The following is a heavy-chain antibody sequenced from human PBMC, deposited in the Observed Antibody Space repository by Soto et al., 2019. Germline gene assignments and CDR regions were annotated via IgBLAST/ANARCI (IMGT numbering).Heavy chain of an antibody. CDR2: ISAYNGNT. CDR1: GYTFTSYG. V-gene: IGHV1-18*01. CDR3: ARDPRVAAGTPTRWFDP. J-gene: IGHJ5*02. D-gene: IGHD6-13*01. Sequence: ASVKVSCKASGYTFTSYGISWVRQAPGQGPEWMGWISAYNGNTNYAQKLQGRVTMTTDTSTSTAYMELRSLRSDDTAVYYCARDPRVAAGTPTRWFDPWGQGTLVTVSS.